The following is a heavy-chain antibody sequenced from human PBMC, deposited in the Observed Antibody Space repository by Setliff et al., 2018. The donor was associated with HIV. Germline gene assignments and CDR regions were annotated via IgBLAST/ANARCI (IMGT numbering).Heavy chain of an antibody. J-gene: IGHJ4*02. CDR2: IYHSGGT. CDR1: GYSISSGYY. V-gene: IGHV4-38-2*01. Sequence: PSETLSLTCAVSGYSISSGYYWGWIRQPPGRGLEWIGNIYHSGGTHYNPSLRSRVTISLDTSKSHFSLKLHSVTAADTAVYYCARIKAFGSGSYPLDFWGQGTPVTVSS. D-gene: IGHD3-10*01. CDR3: ARIKAFGSGSYPLDF.